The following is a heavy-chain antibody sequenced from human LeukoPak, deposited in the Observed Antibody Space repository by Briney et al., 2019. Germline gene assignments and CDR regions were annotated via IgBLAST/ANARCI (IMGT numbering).Heavy chain of an antibody. J-gene: IGHJ3*02. D-gene: IGHD3-22*01. CDR1: GYTFTSYG. Sequence: ASVKVSCKASGYTFTSYGISWVRQAPGQGLEWMGWISAYNGNTNYAQKFQGRVTMTRDTSISTAYMELSRLRSDDTAVYYCASFYDSSGYYYGHDAFDIWGQGTMVTVSS. CDR2: ISAYNGNT. CDR3: ASFYDSSGYYYGHDAFDI. V-gene: IGHV1-18*01.